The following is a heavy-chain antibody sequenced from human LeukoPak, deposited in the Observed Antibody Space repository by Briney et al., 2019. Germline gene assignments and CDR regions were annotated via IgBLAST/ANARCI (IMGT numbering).Heavy chain of an antibody. J-gene: IGHJ4*02. Sequence: GGSLRLSCAASGFTFSSYGMHWVRQAPGKGLEWVGFIRSKAYGGTTEYAASVKGRFTISRDDSKSIAYLQMNSLKTEDTAVFYCTRGPSKRPTLFDYWGQGTLVTVSS. CDR2: IRSKAYGGTT. CDR1: GFTFSSYG. CDR3: TRGPSKRPTLFDY. V-gene: IGHV3-49*04.